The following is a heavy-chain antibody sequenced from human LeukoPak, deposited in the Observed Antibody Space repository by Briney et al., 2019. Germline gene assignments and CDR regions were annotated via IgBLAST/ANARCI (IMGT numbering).Heavy chain of an antibody. CDR3: AKSEGSGYYSTMTFDY. Sequence: GGSLRLSCAASGFTFDDYAMHWVRQAPGKGLEWVSGISWNSGSIGYADSVKGRFTISRDNAKNSLYLQMNSLRAEDMALYYCAKSEGSGYYSTMTFDYWGQGTLVTVSS. V-gene: IGHV3-9*03. J-gene: IGHJ4*02. CDR1: GFTFDDYA. D-gene: IGHD3-22*01. CDR2: ISWNSGSI.